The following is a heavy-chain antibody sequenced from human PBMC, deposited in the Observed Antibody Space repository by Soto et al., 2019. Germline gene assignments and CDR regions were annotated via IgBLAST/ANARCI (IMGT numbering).Heavy chain of an antibody. CDR2: IYYSGIT. CDR3: ATGRNWFDP. Sequence: SETLNLTCTVSDGSVSSVSYYWSWIRQPPGKGLEWIGYIYYSGITNYNPSLKSRVTMSVDTSKNQFSLKLSSVTAADTAVYYCATGRNWFDPWGQGTMVTVSS. CDR1: DGSVSSVSYY. J-gene: IGHJ5*02. V-gene: IGHV4-61*01.